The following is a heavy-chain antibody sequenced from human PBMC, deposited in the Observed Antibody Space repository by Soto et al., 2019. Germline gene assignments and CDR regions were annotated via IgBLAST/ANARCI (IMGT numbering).Heavy chain of an antibody. D-gene: IGHD2-21*01. CDR1: SGSISSSNW. V-gene: IGHV4-4*02. CDR2: IYHSGST. CDR3: ARVPSVSRIGLAIDHYYYYYYMDV. J-gene: IGHJ6*03. Sequence: SETLSLTCAVSSGSISSSNWWSWVRQPPGKGLEWIGEIYHSGSTNYNPSLKSRVTISVDKSKNQFSLKLSSVTAADTAVYYCARVPSVSRIGLAIDHYYYYYYMDVWGKGTTVTVSS.